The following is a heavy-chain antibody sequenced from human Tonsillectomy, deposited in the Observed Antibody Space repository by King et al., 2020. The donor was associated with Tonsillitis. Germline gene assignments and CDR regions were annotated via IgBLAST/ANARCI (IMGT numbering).Heavy chain of an antibody. CDR1: GYTFTSHG. J-gene: IGHJ4*02. CDR2: ISGYNGNT. CDR3: ARDFRGDYGVDY. Sequence: VQLVESGAEVKKPGASVKVSCKASGYTFTSHGITWVRQAPGQGLEWMGWISGYNGNTNYAQKLQGRLTMTTDTSTSTAYMELRSLRSDDTAVYYCARDFRGDYGVDYWGQGTLVTVSS. V-gene: IGHV1-18*01. D-gene: IGHD3-16*01.